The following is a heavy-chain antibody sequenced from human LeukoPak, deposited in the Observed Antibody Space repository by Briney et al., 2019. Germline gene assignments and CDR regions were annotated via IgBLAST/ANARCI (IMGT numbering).Heavy chain of an antibody. Sequence: SETLSLTCTVSGGSISSYYWSWIRQPPGKGLGWIGYIYYSGSTNYNPSLKSRVTISVDTSKNQFSLKLSSVTAADTAVYYCAWSHSSGYYYFDYWGQGTLVTVSS. CDR1: GGSISSYY. J-gene: IGHJ4*02. CDR3: AWSHSSGYYYFDY. D-gene: IGHD6-19*01. CDR2: IYYSGST. V-gene: IGHV4-59*01.